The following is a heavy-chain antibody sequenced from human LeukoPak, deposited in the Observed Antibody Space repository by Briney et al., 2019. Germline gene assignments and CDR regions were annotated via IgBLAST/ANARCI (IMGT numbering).Heavy chain of an antibody. J-gene: IGHJ4*02. D-gene: IGHD6-13*01. V-gene: IGHV3-23*01. CDR3: AEGTAAGN. CDR1: GFTFSSSA. Sequence: TGGSLRLSCAASGFTFSSSAMSWVRQAPGKGLEWVSLISGSGRDTYYADSVKGRFTISRDNSKNTLYLQMNSLRAEDTAIYYCAEGTAAGNWGQGTLVTVSS. CDR2: ISGSGRDT.